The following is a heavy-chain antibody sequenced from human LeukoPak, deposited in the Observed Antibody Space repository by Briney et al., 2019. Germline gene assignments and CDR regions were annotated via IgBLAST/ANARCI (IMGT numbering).Heavy chain of an antibody. V-gene: IGHV4-34*01. Sequence: PSETLSLACAVYGGSFSGYYWSWIRQPPGKGLEWIGEINHSGSTNYNPSLKSRVTISVDTSKNQFSLKLSSVTAADTAVYYCARAPRWAYGSGSLFDYWGQGTLVTVSS. J-gene: IGHJ4*02. CDR3: ARAPRWAYGSGSLFDY. D-gene: IGHD3-10*01. CDR2: INHSGST. CDR1: GGSFSGYY.